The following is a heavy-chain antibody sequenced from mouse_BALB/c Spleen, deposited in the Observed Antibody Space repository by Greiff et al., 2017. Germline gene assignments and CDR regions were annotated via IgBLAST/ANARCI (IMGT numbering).Heavy chain of an antibody. V-gene: IGHV5-12-1*01. CDR1: GFAFSSYD. D-gene: IGHD2-1*01. Sequence: EVKLMESGGGLVKPGGSLKLSCAASGFAFSSYDMSWVRQTPEKRLEWVAYISSGGGSTYYPDTVKGRFTISRDNAKNTLYLQMSSLKSEDTAMYYCARHGGGLYPFAYWGQGTLVTVSA. CDR3: ARHGGGLYPFAY. CDR2: ISSGGGST. J-gene: IGHJ3*01.